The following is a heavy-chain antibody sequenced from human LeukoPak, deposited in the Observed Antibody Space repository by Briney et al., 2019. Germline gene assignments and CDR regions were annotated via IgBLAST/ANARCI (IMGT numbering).Heavy chain of an antibody. Sequence: QPGGSLRLSCAASGFTFSSYAISWVRQAPGKGLEWVSAISGSGGSTFYGDSVKGRFTISRDNSENILYLQMNSLRVEDTAVYYCAKGRYYDTSGYSGWGQGTLVTVSS. V-gene: IGHV3-23*01. D-gene: IGHD3-22*01. J-gene: IGHJ4*02. CDR3: AKGRYYDTSGYSG. CDR1: GFTFSSYA. CDR2: ISGSGGST.